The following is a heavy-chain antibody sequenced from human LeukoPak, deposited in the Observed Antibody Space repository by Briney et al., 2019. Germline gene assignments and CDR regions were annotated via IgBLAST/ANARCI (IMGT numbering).Heavy chain of an antibody. CDR1: GFTFSNYA. J-gene: IGHJ4*02. CDR2: TSFDESTK. D-gene: IGHD3-10*01. V-gene: IGHV3-30-3*01. Sequence: PGGSLRLSCAASGFTFSNYAMHWVRQPPGKGLEWVAVTSFDESTKYYADSVKGRFTISRDNSKNTLYLQMDSLNPEDTAVYYCAGGGLLWFGELSGYWGQGTLVTVSS. CDR3: AGGGLLWFGELSGY.